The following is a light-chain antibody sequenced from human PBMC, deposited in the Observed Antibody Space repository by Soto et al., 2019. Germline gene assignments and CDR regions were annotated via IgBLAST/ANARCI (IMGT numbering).Light chain of an antibody. CDR2: GAS. CDR1: QSVSSTY. V-gene: IGKV3-20*01. Sequence: EIVLTQSPGTLSLSPGERATLSCRASQSVSSTYLAWYQQKPGQAPRLLIYGASSRATGIPDRFSGSGSGTDFTLTISRLEPEVFAVYYCQHDGSLVLTFGGGTKVESK. J-gene: IGKJ4*01. CDR3: QHDGSLVLT.